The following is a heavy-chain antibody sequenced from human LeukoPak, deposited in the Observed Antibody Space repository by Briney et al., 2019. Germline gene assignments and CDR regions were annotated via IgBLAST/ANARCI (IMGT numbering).Heavy chain of an antibody. V-gene: IGHV4-34*01. Sequence: PSETLSLTCAVYGGSFSGYYWSWIRQPPGEGLEWIGEINHSGSTNYNPSLKSRVTISVDTSKNQFSLKLSSVTAADTAVYYCARAPAGPAAKYYFDYWGQGTLVTVSS. D-gene: IGHD2-2*01. CDR2: INHSGST. CDR3: ARAPAGPAAKYYFDY. J-gene: IGHJ4*02. CDR1: GGSFSGYY.